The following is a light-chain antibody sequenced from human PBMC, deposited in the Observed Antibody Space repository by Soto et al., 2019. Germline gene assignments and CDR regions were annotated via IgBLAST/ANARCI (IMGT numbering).Light chain of an antibody. J-gene: IGKJ1*01. V-gene: IGKV1-5*03. Sequence: DIQMTQSPSTLSASVGDRVTITCRASQSVSNWLAWYQHKPGKAPKILIYQAYSVDSGVPSRFSGSGSGTDFTLTISSLRPDDFATYYWQHYYDYRGTVSQGTKADSK. CDR2: QAY. CDR3: QHYYDYRGT. CDR1: QSVSNW.